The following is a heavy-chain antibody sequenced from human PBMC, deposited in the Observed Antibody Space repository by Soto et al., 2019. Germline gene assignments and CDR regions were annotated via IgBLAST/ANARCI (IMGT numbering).Heavy chain of an antibody. CDR3: AKDQNSDFWSGYYDY. J-gene: IGHJ4*02. D-gene: IGHD3-3*01. V-gene: IGHV3-30*18. CDR1: GFTFSSYG. CDR2: ISYDGSNK. Sequence: QVQLVESGGGVVQPGGSLRLSCAASGFTFSSYGMHWVRQAPGKGLEWVAVISYDGSNKYYADSVKGRSTISRDNSKNTLYLQMNSLRAEDTAVYYCAKDQNSDFWSGYYDYWGQGTLVTVSS.